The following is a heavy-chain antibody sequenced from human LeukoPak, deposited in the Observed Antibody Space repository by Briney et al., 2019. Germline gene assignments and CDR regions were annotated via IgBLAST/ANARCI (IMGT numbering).Heavy chain of an antibody. CDR2: TYYRSKWYN. CDR3: AREPYSSGWYPNWFDP. Sequence: SQTLSLTCAISGDSVSSNSAAWNWIRQSPSRGLEWLGRTYYRSKWYNDYAVSVKSRITINPDTSKNQFSLQLNSATPEDTAVYYCAREPYSSGWYPNWFDPWGQGTLVTVSS. D-gene: IGHD6-19*01. CDR1: GDSVSSNSAA. J-gene: IGHJ5*02. V-gene: IGHV6-1*01.